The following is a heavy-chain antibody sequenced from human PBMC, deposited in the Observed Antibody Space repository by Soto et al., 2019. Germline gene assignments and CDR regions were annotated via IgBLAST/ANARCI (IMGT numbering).Heavy chain of an antibody. Sequence: ETQTLTCALCRASISSSTSYCAWICQPPVKALVSVANLYYSGAADYNPSLTSRVSTSLATSKNQFSLKLTSVPVEHKAVYYCARSDGEGTYPLFYALDVWGQGTTVT. CDR3: ARSDGEGTYPLFYALDV. J-gene: IGHJ6*02. D-gene: IGHD3-16*02. CDR1: RASISSSTSY. CDR2: LYYSGAA. V-gene: IGHV4-39*01.